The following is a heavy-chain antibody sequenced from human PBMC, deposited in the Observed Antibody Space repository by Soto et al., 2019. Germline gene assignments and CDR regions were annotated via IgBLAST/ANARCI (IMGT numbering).Heavy chain of an antibody. D-gene: IGHD5-12*01. Sequence: ASVKVSCKASGYTFTRSGISWVRQAPGQGLERKRWISTYKEDTNYAQTFQGRVTMTTDTSTSTVHMEVRSLRSDDTAVYYCAREGVAPYYYYGMDVWG. CDR2: ISTYKEDT. CDR3: AREGVAPYYYYGMDV. CDR1: GYTFTRSG. J-gene: IGHJ6*02. V-gene: IGHV1-18*01.